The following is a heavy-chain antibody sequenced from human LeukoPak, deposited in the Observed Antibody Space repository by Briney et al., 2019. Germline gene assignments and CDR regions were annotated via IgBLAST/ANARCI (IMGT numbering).Heavy chain of an antibody. V-gene: IGHV4-59*08. CDR1: GGSISSYY. Sequence: PSETLSLTCTVSGGSISSYYWSWIRQPPGKGLEWIGYIYYSGSTNYNPSLKSRVTISVDTSKNQFSLKLSSVTAADTAVYYCARQGYYDSSDYYFFPEYYYGMDVWGQGTTVTVSS. CDR2: IYYSGST. D-gene: IGHD3-22*01. J-gene: IGHJ6*02. CDR3: ARQGYYDSSDYYFFPEYYYGMDV.